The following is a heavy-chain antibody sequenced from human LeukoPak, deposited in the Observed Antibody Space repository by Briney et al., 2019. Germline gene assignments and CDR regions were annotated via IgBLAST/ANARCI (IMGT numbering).Heavy chain of an antibody. D-gene: IGHD5-12*01. CDR1: GGSISSGDYY. CDR2: IYYSGST. J-gene: IGHJ4*02. Sequence: SETLSLTCTVSGGSISSGDYYWSWIRQPPGKGLEWIGYIYYSGSTYYNPSLKSRVTISVDTSKNQFSLKLSSVTAADTAVYYCARALSGHAPHTDYWGQGTLVTVSS. V-gene: IGHV4-30-4*08. CDR3: ARALSGHAPHTDY.